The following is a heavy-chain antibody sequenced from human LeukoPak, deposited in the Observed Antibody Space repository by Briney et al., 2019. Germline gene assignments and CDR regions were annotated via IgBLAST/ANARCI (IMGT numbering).Heavy chain of an antibody. J-gene: IGHJ4*02. Sequence: GGSLRPSCAASGFTFSSYAMSWVRQAPGKGLEWVSGISGRGGSTYYADSVKGRFTISRDNSKNTLYLQMNSLRAEDTAVYYCAKAFGTMIVVATDYWGQGTLVTVSS. CDR2: ISGRGGST. D-gene: IGHD3-22*01. CDR1: GFTFSSYA. V-gene: IGHV3-23*01. CDR3: AKAFGTMIVVATDY.